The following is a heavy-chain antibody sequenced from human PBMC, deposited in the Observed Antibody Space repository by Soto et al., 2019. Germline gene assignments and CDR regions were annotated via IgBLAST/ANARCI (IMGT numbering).Heavy chain of an antibody. CDR1: GFTFSSYW. CDR3: ARDPYGSGSYYGD. D-gene: IGHD3-10*01. V-gene: IGHV3-7*03. Sequence: GGSLRLSCAASGFTFSSYWMSWVRQAPGKGLEWVANIKQDGSEKYYVDSVKGRFTISRDNAKNSLYLQMNSLRAEDTAVYYCARDPYGSGSYYGDWGQGTLVTVSS. CDR2: IKQDGSEK. J-gene: IGHJ4*02.